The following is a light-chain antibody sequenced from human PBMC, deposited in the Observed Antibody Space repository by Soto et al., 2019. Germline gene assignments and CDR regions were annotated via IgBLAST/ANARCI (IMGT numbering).Light chain of an antibody. CDR2: DAA. V-gene: IGKV1-39*01. Sequence: DIQMTQSPYSLSAAVGDRVTITCRASQNINTYLNWYQQKPGKAPKLLIFDAASLQSGVPSRFSGSGSRTDFTFTITSLQPEDFATYYCQQTSSAPFTFGPGTKVDIK. J-gene: IGKJ3*01. CDR1: QNINTY. CDR3: QQTSSAPFT.